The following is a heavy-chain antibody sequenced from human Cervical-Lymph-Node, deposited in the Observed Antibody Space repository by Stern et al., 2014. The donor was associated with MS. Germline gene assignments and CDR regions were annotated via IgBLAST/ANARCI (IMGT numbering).Heavy chain of an antibody. D-gene: IGHD3-3*01. V-gene: IGHV1-2*06. Sequence: QEQLVQSGTEVKKPGASVRVSCKTSGYTFVAYFLYWVRQAPGQGPEWMARINPKSGATDYAEKFQGRVTLTRDTSLNTTYMEFSRLTSDDTAMYYCARGPKFGAFDVWGQGTIVSVSA. CDR1: GYTFVAYF. CDR3: ARGPKFGAFDV. J-gene: IGHJ3*01. CDR2: INPKSGAT.